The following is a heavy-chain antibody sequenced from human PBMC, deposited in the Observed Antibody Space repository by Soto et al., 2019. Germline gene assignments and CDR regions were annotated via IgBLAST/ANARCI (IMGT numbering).Heavy chain of an antibody. D-gene: IGHD2-2*01. CDR3: ARHGCSSTSCYYYYYGMDV. CDR2: IYPGDSDT. Sequence: GESLKISCKGSGYSFTTYWIGWVRQMPGKGLEWMGIIYPGDSDTRYSPSFQGQVTISADKSISTAYLQWSSLKASDTAMYYCARHGCSSTSCYYYYYGMDVWGQGTTVTVSS. CDR1: GYSFTTYW. V-gene: IGHV5-51*01. J-gene: IGHJ6*02.